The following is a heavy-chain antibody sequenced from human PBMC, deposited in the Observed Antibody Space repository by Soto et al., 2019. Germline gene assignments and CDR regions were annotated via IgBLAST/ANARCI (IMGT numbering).Heavy chain of an antibody. CDR3: AREHSSSSTYYYGMDV. V-gene: IGHV3-21*01. J-gene: IGHJ6*02. Sequence: GGSLRLSCAASGFTFSSYSMNWVRQAPGKGLEWVSSISSSSSYIYYADSVKGRFTISRDNAKNSLYLQMNSLRAEDTAVYYCAREHSSSSTYYYGMDVWGQGTTVTV. CDR1: GFTFSSYS. D-gene: IGHD6-6*01. CDR2: ISSSSSYI.